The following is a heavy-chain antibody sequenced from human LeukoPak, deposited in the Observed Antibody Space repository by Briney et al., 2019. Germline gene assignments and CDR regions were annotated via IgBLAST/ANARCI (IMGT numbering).Heavy chain of an antibody. D-gene: IGHD2/OR15-2a*01. CDR3: ARGRRILWRDPNAGDFFDY. V-gene: IGHV4-30-4*08. CDR2: IFYSGST. Sequence: PSETLSLTCTVSGGSISSGDFYWNWIRQPPGKGLEWIGYIFYSGSTYYNPSLKSRVTMSIDTSKNQFSLKLSSVTAADTAVYYCARGRRILWRDPNAGDFFDYWGQGTLVIVSS. J-gene: IGHJ4*02. CDR1: GGSISSGDFY.